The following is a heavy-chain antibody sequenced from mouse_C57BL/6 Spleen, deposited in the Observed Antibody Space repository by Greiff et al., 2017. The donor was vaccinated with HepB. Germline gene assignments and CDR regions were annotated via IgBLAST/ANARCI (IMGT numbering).Heavy chain of an antibody. CDR2: IYPGSGST. V-gene: IGHV1-55*01. J-gene: IGHJ2*01. Sequence: QVQLQQPGAELVKPGASVKMSCKASGYTFTSYWITWVKQRPGQGLEWIGDIYPGSGSTNYNEKFKSKATLTVDTSSSTAYMQLSSLTSEDSAVYYCARGDYGGRYFDYWGQGTTLTVSS. CDR3: ARGDYGGRYFDY. CDR1: GYTFTSYW. D-gene: IGHD1-2*01.